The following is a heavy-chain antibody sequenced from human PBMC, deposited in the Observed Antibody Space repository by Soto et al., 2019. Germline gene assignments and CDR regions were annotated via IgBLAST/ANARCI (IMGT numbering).Heavy chain of an antibody. CDR1: GFRFEQYV. Sequence: VQVVASGGGLVQPGRSLRLSCAVSGFRFEQYVMHWVRQAPGKGLECVSTVSPTGDTVAYADSVEGRFTVSRDNAKNSLSLERNRLKFEDMAVYYFLKDVPNASIDDRCKGTLVTVSS. CDR3: LKDVPNASIDD. V-gene: IGHV3-9*03. J-gene: IGHJ4*02. CDR2: VSPTGDTV.